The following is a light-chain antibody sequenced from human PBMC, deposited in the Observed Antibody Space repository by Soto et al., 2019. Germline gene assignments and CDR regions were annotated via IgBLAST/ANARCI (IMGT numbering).Light chain of an antibody. CDR3: QRYVNSLPST. V-gene: IGKV3-20*01. CDR1: QSVSSSY. Sequence: EIVLTQSPGTLSLSPGEKATLSCRASQSVSSSYLAWYQQKPGQAPRLLIYGASSRATGIPDRFSGSGSGTDFTLTISRLEPVFFEVYYYQRYVNSLPSTFG. J-gene: IGKJ4*02. CDR2: GAS.